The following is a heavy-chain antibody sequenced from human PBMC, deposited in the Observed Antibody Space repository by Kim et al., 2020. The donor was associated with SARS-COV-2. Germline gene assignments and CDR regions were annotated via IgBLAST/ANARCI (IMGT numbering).Heavy chain of an antibody. J-gene: IGHJ4*02. V-gene: IGHV3-23*01. D-gene: IGHD6-13*01. CDR1: GFTFSSYA. Sequence: GGSLRLSCAASGFTFSSYAMSWVRQAPGKGLEWVSAISGSGGSTYYADSVKGRFTISRDNSKNTLYLQMNSLRAEDTAVYYCAKDQYSSSWYQRLPEHWGQGTLVTVSS. CDR2: ISGSGGST. CDR3: AKDQYSSSWYQRLPEH.